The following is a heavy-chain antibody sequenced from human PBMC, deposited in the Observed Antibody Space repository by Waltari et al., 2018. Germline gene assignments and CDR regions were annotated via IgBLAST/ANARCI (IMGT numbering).Heavy chain of an antibody. V-gene: IGHV4-59*01. CDR2: IYYSGST. CDR1: GGSFSSYS. CDR3: ARDSYCTNGVCYIFDY. D-gene: IGHD2-8*01. J-gene: IGHJ4*02. Sequence: QVQLQESGPGLVKPSETLSLTCTVSGGSFSSYSWRWIRQPPGKGLEWIGYIYYSGSTNYNPSLKSRVTISVDTSKNQFSLKLSSVTAADTAVYYCARDSYCTNGVCYIFDYWGQGTLVTVSS.